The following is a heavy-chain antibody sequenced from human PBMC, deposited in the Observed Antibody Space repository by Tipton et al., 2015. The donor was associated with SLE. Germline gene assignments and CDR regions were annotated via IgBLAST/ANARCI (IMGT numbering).Heavy chain of an antibody. CDR2: IYHSGST. J-gene: IGHJ4*02. Sequence: TLSLTCTVSGGSISSSSYYWGWIRQPPGKGLEWIGSIYHSGSTYYNPSLKSRVTISVDTSKNQFSLKLSSVTAADTAVYYCARRLPTRADYWGQGTLVTVSS. CDR3: ARRLPTRADY. V-gene: IGHV4-39*07. D-gene: IGHD5-12*01. CDR1: GGSISSSSYY.